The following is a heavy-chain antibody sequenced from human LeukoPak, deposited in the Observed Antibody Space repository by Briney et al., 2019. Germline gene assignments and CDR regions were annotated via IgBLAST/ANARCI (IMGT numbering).Heavy chain of an antibody. CDR3: TREDY. J-gene: IGHJ4*02. Sequence: ASAKVSCKGSGYTFTAYYMHWVRQAPGQGLEWMGWIDPNSGGTTYAQKFQGRVTMTRDTSISTAYMELSSLRSDDTAVYFCTREDYWGQGTLVTVSS. CDR1: GYTFTAYY. V-gene: IGHV1-2*02. CDR2: IDPNSGGT.